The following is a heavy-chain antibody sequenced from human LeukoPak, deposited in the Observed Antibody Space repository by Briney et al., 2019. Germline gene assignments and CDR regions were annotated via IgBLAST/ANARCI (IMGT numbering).Heavy chain of an antibody. CDR1: GITVSNNF. D-gene: IGHD2-21*01. J-gene: IGHJ6*02. CDR2: IYSDDKT. Sequence: GGSMKLSCAASGITVSNNFLTWGGQVPGEGLEWVSAIYSDDKTYYTDSVKGRFTISRDNSKNTVYLQMNSLRAEDTAVYYCASGLYGMDVWGQVTTVTVSS. V-gene: IGHV3-53*01. CDR3: ASGLYGMDV.